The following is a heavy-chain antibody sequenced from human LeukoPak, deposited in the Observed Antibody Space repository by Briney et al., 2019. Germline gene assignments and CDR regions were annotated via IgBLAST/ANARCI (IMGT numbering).Heavy chain of an antibody. Sequence: ASVKVSCKASGYTFTGYYMHWVRQAPGQGLEWMGWINPNSGGTNYAQKFQGRVTMTRDTSISTAYMELSRLRSDDTAVYYCARIPLAAAGPSYYFDYWGQGTLVTVPS. V-gene: IGHV1-2*02. CDR2: INPNSGGT. J-gene: IGHJ4*02. D-gene: IGHD6-13*01. CDR1: GYTFTGYY. CDR3: ARIPLAAAGPSYYFDY.